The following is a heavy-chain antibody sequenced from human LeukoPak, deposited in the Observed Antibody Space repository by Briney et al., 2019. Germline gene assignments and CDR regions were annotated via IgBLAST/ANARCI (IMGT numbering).Heavy chain of an antibody. CDR1: GRSISSYY. D-gene: IGHD6-13*01. CDR3: ARVNSWYEASWFDP. Sequence: PSETLSLTCTVSGRSISSYYWSWIRQPPGKGLEWIGYIYYSGSTNYNPSLKSRVTISVDTSKNQFSLKLSSVTAADTAVYYCARVNSWYEASWFDPWGQGTLVTVSS. J-gene: IGHJ5*02. CDR2: IYYSGST. V-gene: IGHV4-59*01.